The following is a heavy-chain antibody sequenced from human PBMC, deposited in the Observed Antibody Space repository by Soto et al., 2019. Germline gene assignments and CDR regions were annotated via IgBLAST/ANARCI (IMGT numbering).Heavy chain of an antibody. D-gene: IGHD5-12*01. CDR3: ARGQEGVVATH. CDR2: VKDGGHT. V-gene: IGHV4-34*01. CDR1: GGSLSGYY. Sequence: QVQLQQWGAGLLKPSETLSLNCAVTGGSLSGYYWSWIRQPPGKGLEWIGEVKDGGHTNYSPSLRGRVTISSDTSNTQCSLRLTSVTAADTGVYSCARGQEGVVATHWDQGSLVTVSS. J-gene: IGHJ4*02.